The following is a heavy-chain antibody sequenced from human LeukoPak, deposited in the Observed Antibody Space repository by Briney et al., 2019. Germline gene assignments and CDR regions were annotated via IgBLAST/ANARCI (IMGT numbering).Heavy chain of an antibody. CDR3: ARARIQLWLLEFDY. CDR1: GFTFSSYW. D-gene: IGHD5-18*01. CDR2: IKQDGSEK. V-gene: IGHV3-7*01. Sequence: PGGSLRLSCAASGFTFSSYWMSWVRQAPGKGLEWVANIKQDGSEKYYVDSVKGRFTISRDNAKNSLYLQMNSLRAEDMAVYYCARARIQLWLLEFDYWGQGTLVTVSS. J-gene: IGHJ4*02.